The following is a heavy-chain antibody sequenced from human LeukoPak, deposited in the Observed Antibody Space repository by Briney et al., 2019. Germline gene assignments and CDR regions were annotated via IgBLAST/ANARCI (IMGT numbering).Heavy chain of an antibody. J-gene: IGHJ5*02. CDR3: AIRLLWFGDQYA. Sequence: TGGSLRLSCTASGFTFRSYWMSWIRQAPGKGLEWVANIKQDGGQIYYVDSVKGRFTISRDNAKNSLYLQMNSLRAEDTAVYYCAIRLLWFGDQYAWGQGTLVTVSS. D-gene: IGHD3-10*01. CDR1: GFTFRSYW. V-gene: IGHV3-7*01. CDR2: IKQDGGQI.